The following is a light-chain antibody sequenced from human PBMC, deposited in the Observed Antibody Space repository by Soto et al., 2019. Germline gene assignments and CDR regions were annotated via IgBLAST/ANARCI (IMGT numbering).Light chain of an antibody. Sequence: ELVLTQSPATLSLSPGERATLSCRASQSVSSSLAWYQQKPGQAPRLLISDASNRATGVPARFSGSGSGTDFTLTISSLEPEDFAVYYCQQRSNWPLTFGGGTKVDIK. CDR1: QSVSSS. V-gene: IGKV3-11*01. CDR3: QQRSNWPLT. J-gene: IGKJ4*01. CDR2: DAS.